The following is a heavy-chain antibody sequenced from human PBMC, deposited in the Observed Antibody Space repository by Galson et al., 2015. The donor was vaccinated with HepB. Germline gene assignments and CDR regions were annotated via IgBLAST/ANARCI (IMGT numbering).Heavy chain of an antibody. V-gene: IGHV1-2*06. CDR1: GYTFTGYF. CDR2: INPHSGDT. J-gene: IGHJ4*02. D-gene: IGHD3-22*01. CDR3: ARGEYFYDITDFLFDY. Sequence: SVKVSCKASGYTFTGYFLHWVRQAPGQGLEWMGRINPHSGDTNFVQKFQGRVTMTGDTSLNTTYMELSRLRSDDTAVYYCARGEYFYDITDFLFDYWGQGTLVTVSS.